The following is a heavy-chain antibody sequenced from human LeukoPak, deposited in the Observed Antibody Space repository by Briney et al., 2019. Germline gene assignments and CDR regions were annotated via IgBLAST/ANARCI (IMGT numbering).Heavy chain of an antibody. CDR1: GYTFTGYY. V-gene: IGHV1-2*02. CDR3: ARENYDFWSGPLYNWFDP. Sequence: ASVKVSCKASGYTFTGYYMHWVRQAPGQGLEWMGWINPNSGGTNYAQKFQDRVTMTRDTSISTAYMELSRLRSDDTAVYYCARENYDFWSGPLYNWFDPWGQGTLVTVSS. J-gene: IGHJ5*02. CDR2: INPNSGGT. D-gene: IGHD3-3*01.